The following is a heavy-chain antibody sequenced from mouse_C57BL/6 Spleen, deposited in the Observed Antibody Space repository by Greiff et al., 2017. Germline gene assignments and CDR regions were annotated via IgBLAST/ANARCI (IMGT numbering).Heavy chain of an antibody. J-gene: IGHJ1*03. V-gene: IGHV2-6-1*01. D-gene: IGHD2-5*01. CDR2: IWSDGST. CDR1: GFSLTSYG. CDR3: ARHGPAYYSNYNWYFEV. Sequence: VQLQQSGPGLVAPSQSLSITCTVSGFSLTSYGVHWVRQPPGKGLEWLVVIWSDGSTTYNSALKSRLSISKDNSKSQVFLKMNSLQTDDTAMYYCARHGPAYYSNYNWYFEVWGTGTTVTVSS.